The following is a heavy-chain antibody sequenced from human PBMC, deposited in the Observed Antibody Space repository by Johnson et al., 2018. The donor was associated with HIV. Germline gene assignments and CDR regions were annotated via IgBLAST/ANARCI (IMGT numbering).Heavy chain of an antibody. D-gene: IGHD2-15*01. J-gene: IGHJ3*02. V-gene: IGHV3-7*01. CDR2: IKQDGSEK. CDR3: ATEGGTGAFDI. CDR1: GFTFSSYG. Sequence: EKLVESGGGVVQPGRSLRLSCAASGFTFSSYGMHWVRQAPGKGLAWVANIKQDGSEKYYVDSVKGRFTISRDNAKNSLYLQMNSLRAEDTAVYYCATEGGTGAFDIWGQGTMVTVSS.